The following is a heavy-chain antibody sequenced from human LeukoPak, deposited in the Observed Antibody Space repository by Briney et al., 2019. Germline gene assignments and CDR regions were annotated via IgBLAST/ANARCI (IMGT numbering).Heavy chain of an antibody. V-gene: IGHV3-74*03. CDR3: TNTDHFAY. J-gene: IGHJ4*02. CDR1: GFTLSNYW. Sequence: GGSLRLSCAASGFTLSNYWMHWVRQAPGKGLVWVSRGEGDGSTSTYADSVKGRFTISRDNAKNTLYLQMNSLRAENTAVYYCTNTDHFAYWGQGTLVTVSS. CDR2: GEGDGSTS.